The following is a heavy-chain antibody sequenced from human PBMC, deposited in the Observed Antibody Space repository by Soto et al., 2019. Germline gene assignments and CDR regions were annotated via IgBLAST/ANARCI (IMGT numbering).Heavy chain of an antibody. V-gene: IGHV3-30-3*01. CDR1: GFTFSSYA. CDR3: ARGRWEDRGYSSGWHFDY. J-gene: IGHJ4*02. Sequence: GGSLRLSCAASGFTFSSYAMHWVRQAPGKGLEWVAVISYDGSNKYYADSVKGRFTISRDNSKNTLYLQMNSLRAEDTAVYYCARGRWEDRGYSSGWHFDYWGQGTLVTVSS. D-gene: IGHD6-19*01. CDR2: ISYDGSNK.